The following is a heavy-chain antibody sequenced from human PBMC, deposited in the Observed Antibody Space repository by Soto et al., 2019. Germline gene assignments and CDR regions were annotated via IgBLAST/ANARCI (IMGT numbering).Heavy chain of an antibody. Sequence: PSETLSLTCTVSGVSVTSGSYYWSWIRQPPGKGLEWIGYIYHSGSTNYNPTNYNPSLKSRVTISVDTSKNQISLKLSSVTAADTAVYYRARDQGIAVAVFDYWGQGTLVTVSS. CDR3: ARDQGIAVAVFDY. D-gene: IGHD6-19*01. CDR1: GVSVTSGSYY. CDR2: IYHSGSTNYNPT. V-gene: IGHV4-61*01. J-gene: IGHJ4*02.